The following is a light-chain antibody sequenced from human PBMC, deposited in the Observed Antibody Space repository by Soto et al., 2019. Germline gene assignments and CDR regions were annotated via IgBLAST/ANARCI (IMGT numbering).Light chain of an antibody. J-gene: IGKJ5*01. CDR1: QGISNY. CDR2: DAS. CDR3: LQHKSHPIT. V-gene: IGKV1-17*03. Sequence: DIQMSQSPSAMSASLGDRVTIXXRSSQGISNYLDWYQQKPGEVPKGXIYDASSLQRVGPSRFSGSGAGTEFTLTSSSLQPEDFATYCCLQHKSHPITFGQGTRLEIK.